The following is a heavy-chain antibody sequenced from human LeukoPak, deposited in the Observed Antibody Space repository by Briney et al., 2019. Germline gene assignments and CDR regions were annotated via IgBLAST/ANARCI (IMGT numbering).Heavy chain of an antibody. J-gene: IGHJ4*02. CDR1: GRSLSSYY. D-gene: IGHD4-23*01. V-gene: IGHV4-34*01. Sequence: SETLSLTCAVYGRSLSSYYWSWIRQPPGKGLEWIGEINHSGSTNYNPSLKSRVTISVDTSKNQFSLKLSSVTAADTAVYYCARGSKGVSLNWGQGTLVTVSS. CDR3: ARGSKGVSLN. CDR2: INHSGST.